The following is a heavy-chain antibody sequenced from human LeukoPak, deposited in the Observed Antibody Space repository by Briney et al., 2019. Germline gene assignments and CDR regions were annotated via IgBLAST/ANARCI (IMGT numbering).Heavy chain of an antibody. CDR2: INTNTGNP. CDR3: ARSGIPAATDPLDY. Sequence: ASAKVSCKASGYTFTSYAMNWVRQAPGQGLEWMGWINTNTGNPTYAQGFTGRFVFSLDTSVSTAYLQISSLKAEDTAVYYCARSGIPAATDPLDYWGQGTLVTVSS. D-gene: IGHD2-2*01. J-gene: IGHJ4*02. V-gene: IGHV7-4-1*02. CDR1: GYTFTSYA.